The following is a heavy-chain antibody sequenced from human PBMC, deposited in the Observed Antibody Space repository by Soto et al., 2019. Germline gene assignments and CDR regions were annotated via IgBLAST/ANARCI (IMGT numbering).Heavy chain of an antibody. D-gene: IGHD2-21*01. Sequence: GGSLRLSCAASGFTFSDYYMSWIRQAPGKGLEWVSYISTSAHTIYYAASVKGRFTISRDNAKNSLYLLMNSLRAEDTAVYYCARRAILWGNAFDIWGQGTMVTVSS. CDR1: GFTFSDYY. CDR3: ARRAILWGNAFDI. CDR2: ISTSAHTI. J-gene: IGHJ3*02. V-gene: IGHV3-11*01.